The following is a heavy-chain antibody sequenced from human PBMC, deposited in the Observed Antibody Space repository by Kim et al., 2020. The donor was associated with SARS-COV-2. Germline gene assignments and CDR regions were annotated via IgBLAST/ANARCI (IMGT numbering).Heavy chain of an antibody. J-gene: IGHJ6*02. D-gene: IGHD6-13*01. CDR2: INHSGST. CDR3: ARDQAAAGTISYYYYYGMDV. V-gene: IGHV4-34*01. CDR1: GGSFSGYY. Sequence: SETLSLTCAVYGGSFSGYYWSWIRQPPGKGLEWIGEINHSGSTNYNPSLKSRVTISVDTSKNQFSLKLSSVTAADTAVYYCARDQAAAGTISYYYYYGMDVWGQGTTVTVSS.